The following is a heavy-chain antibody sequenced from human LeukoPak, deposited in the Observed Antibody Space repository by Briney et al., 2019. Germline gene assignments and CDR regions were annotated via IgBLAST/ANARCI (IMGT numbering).Heavy chain of an antibody. Sequence: SVKVSCKASGGTFSSYAISWVRQAPGQGLEWMGGIIPIFGTANYAQKFQGRVTITTDESTSTAYMELSSLRSEDTAVYYCAREGRGYRYGSCFWVGEFNYYYMDVWGQGTTVTVSS. D-gene: IGHD5-18*01. CDR1: GGTFSSYA. CDR3: AREGRGYRYGSCFWVGEFNYYYMDV. CDR2: IIPIFGTA. J-gene: IGHJ6*03. V-gene: IGHV1-69*05.